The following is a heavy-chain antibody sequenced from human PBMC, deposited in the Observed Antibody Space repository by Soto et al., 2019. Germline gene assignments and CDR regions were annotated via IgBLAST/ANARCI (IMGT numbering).Heavy chain of an antibody. J-gene: IGHJ4*02. V-gene: IGHV4-59*01. CDR1: GGSISSYY. D-gene: IGHD5-18*01. CDR2: IYYSGST. Sequence: SETLSLTWTVAGGSISSYYWSRIRQHPGKGLEWIGYIYYSGSTNYNPSLKSRVTISVDTSKNQFSLKLSSVTAADTAVYYCARDNGYSYGYTLDHWGQGTLVTVSS. CDR3: ARDNGYSYGYTLDH.